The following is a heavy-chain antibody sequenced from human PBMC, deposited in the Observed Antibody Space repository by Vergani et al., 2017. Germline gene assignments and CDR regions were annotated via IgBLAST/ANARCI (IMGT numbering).Heavy chain of an antibody. V-gene: IGHV3-30*02. Sequence: VQLVESGGGVVQPGGSLRLSCAASGFSFSDYGMYWVRQAPGKGLEWVAFIRYEGSNKYYADSVKGRFTISRDNSKNTLYLQMNSLRAEDTAVFYCAKDLGYCSGGSCYPLLGDNPYYYGMDVWGQGTTVTVSS. CDR2: IRYEGSNK. CDR1: GFSFSDYG. D-gene: IGHD2-15*01. J-gene: IGHJ6*02. CDR3: AKDLGYCSGGSCYPLLGDNPYYYGMDV.